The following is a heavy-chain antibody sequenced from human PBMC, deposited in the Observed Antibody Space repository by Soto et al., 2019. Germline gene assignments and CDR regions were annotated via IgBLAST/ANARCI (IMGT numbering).Heavy chain of an antibody. V-gene: IGHV1-3*01. J-gene: IGHJ4*02. D-gene: IGHD2-21*02. CDR3: AREALYCGGDCYTPDY. CDR1: GYIFSTYT. Sequence: ASVKVSCKASGYIFSTYTMHWVRQAPGQRLEWMGWINAANGNTKYSQNFQGRVTISRDTSASTAYLELSSLRSEDTAVYYCAREALYCGGDCYTPDYWGQGTLVTVSS. CDR2: INAANGNT.